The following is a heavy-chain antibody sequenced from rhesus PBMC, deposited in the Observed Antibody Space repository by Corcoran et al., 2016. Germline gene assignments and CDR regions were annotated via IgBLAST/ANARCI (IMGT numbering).Heavy chain of an antibody. CDR3: ATPYNSGWYLRCFDY. V-gene: IGHV4-80*01. D-gene: IGHD6-31*01. J-gene: IGHJ4*01. Sequence: QVQLQESGPGLVKPSETLSLTCAVSGASISSYWWSWIRQPPGKGLEWIGEINCNSGHTYYNPSLKSRVTISKDASKNQFSLKLSSVTAADTAVYYCATPYNSGWYLRCFDYWGQGVLVTVSS. CDR2: INCNSGHT. CDR1: GASISSYW.